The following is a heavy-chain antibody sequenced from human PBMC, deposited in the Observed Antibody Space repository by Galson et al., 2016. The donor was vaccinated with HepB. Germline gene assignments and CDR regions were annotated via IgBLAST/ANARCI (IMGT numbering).Heavy chain of an antibody. V-gene: IGHV3-23*01. D-gene: IGHD1-26*01. CDR2: ISGSGGNT. CDR1: GFTFTSFA. CDR3: AGSYSGRKGASDI. J-gene: IGHJ3*02. Sequence: SLRLSCAASGFTFTSFAMNWFRQAPGKGLEWVSGISGSGGNTYFADSVKGRFTISRDHSKNTVDLQMNSLRAEDTAVYYCAGSYSGRKGASDIWGQGTMVTVSS.